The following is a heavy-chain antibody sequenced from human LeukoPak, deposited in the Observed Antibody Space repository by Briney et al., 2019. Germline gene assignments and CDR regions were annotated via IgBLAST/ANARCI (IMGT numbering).Heavy chain of an antibody. CDR3: ATRGTGDQNYYYYGMDV. J-gene: IGHJ6*02. CDR2: FDPEDGET. D-gene: IGHD4-17*01. Sequence: ASVKLSCKVSGYTLTELSMHWVRQAPGNRLGWRGGFDPEDGETIYAQKFQGRVTMTEDTSTDTAYMELSSLRSEDTAVYYCATRGTGDQNYYYYGMDVWGQGTTVTVSS. V-gene: IGHV1-24*01. CDR1: GYTLTELS.